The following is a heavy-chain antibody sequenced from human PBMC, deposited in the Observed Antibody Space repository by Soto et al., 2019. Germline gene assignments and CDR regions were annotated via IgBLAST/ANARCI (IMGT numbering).Heavy chain of an antibody. CDR3: ARGKVADGPMVVAAMFDY. J-gene: IGHJ4*02. V-gene: IGHV1-18*01. D-gene: IGHD2-15*01. CDR2: ISAYNGNT. CDR1: GYTFTSYG. Sequence: QVQLVQSGAEVKKPGASVKVSCKASGYTFTSYGISWVRQAPGQGLEWMGWISAYNGNTNYVQKLQGRVTMTTDTSTSTAYMELRSLRSDDTAVYYCARGKVADGPMVVAAMFDYWGQGTLVTVSS.